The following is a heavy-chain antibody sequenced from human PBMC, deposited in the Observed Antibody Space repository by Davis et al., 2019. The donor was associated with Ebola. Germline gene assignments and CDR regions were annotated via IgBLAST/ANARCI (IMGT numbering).Heavy chain of an antibody. D-gene: IGHD3-22*01. CDR2: ISPTAVNT. V-gene: IGHV3-23*01. CDR1: GFTFSNFA. CDR3: VKGRYYYDSSGYYVFDY. J-gene: IGHJ4*02. Sequence: GESLKISCAASGFTFSNFAMSWVRQAPGKGLEWVSTISPTAVNTYYADSVKGRFTSSRDNLKNILYLQMNSLRAEDTAIYYCVKGRYYYDSSGYYVFDYWGQGTLVTVSS.